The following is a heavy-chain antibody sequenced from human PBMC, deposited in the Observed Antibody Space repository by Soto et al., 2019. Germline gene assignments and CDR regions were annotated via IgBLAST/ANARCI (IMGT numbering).Heavy chain of an antibody. V-gene: IGHV4-34*01. CDR1: GGSFGGYY. Sequence: PSETLSLTCAVYGGSFGGYYWSWIRQPPGKGLEWIGEINHSGSTNYNPSLKSRVTISVDTSKNQFSLKLSSVTAADTAVYYCASGGASYYYYGMDVWGQGTTVTVSS. J-gene: IGHJ6*02. CDR3: ASGGASYYYYGMDV. CDR2: INHSGST.